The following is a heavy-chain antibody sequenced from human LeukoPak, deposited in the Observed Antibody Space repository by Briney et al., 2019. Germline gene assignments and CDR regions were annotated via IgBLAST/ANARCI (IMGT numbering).Heavy chain of an antibody. V-gene: IGHV4-59*12. CDR3: ARTTEDCSSTSCYQYWFDP. D-gene: IGHD2-2*01. CDR2: IYYSGST. Sequence: SETLSLTCTVSGGSISSYYWSWIRQPPGKGLEWIGYIYYSGSTGYNPSLKSRVTISVDTSKNQISLKVRSVTAADTAVYYCARTTEDCSSTSCYQYWFDPWGQGTLVTVSS. J-gene: IGHJ5*02. CDR1: GGSISSYY.